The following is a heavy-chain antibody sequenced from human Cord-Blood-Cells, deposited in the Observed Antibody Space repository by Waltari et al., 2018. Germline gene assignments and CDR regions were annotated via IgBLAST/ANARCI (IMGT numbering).Heavy chain of an antibody. V-gene: IGHV3-30*03. CDR1: GFTFSSYG. D-gene: IGHD4-17*01. CDR2: ISYDGSNK. J-gene: IGHJ3*02. CDR3: ATTTVTTLDAFDI. Sequence: QVQLVESGGGVVQPGRSLRLSCEASGFTFSSYGMPWVGQAPGKGLEWVAVISYDGSNKYYADSVKCRFTISRDNSKNTLYLQMNSLRAEDTAVYYCATTTVTTLDAFDIWGQGTMVTVSS.